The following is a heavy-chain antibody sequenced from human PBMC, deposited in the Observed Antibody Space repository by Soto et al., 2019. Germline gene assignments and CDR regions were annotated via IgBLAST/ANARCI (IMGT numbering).Heavy chain of an antibody. CDR2: IYPGDSDT. Sequence: PGESLKISCKGSGYSFTSYWIGWVRQMPGKGLEWMGIIYPGDSDTRYSPSFQGQVTISADKSISTAYLQWSSLKASDTAIYYCARQLDSSGYYWAIWGQGTMVTVSS. CDR1: GYSFTSYW. D-gene: IGHD3-22*01. V-gene: IGHV5-51*01. CDR3: ARQLDSSGYYWAI. J-gene: IGHJ3*02.